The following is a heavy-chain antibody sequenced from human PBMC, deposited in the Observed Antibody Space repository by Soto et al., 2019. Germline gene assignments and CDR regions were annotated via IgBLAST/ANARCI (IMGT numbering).Heavy chain of an antibody. V-gene: IGHV1-69*02. CDR1: GGTFSSYT. CDR3: ARVSCSSADCSLAADQ. J-gene: IGHJ5*02. Sequence: QVQLVQSGAEVKKPGSSVKVSCKASGGTFSSYTIVWVRQAPGQGLEWMGRIIPFLGITNYPQKFQARVTITADTSTGTAYMELSSLRSDDTAIYYCARVSCSSADCSLAADQWAQGIRVTVSS. CDR2: IIPFLGIT. D-gene: IGHD2-2*01.